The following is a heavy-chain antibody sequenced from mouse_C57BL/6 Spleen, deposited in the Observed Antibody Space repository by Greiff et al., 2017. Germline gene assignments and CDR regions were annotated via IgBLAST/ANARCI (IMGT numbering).Heavy chain of an antibody. J-gene: IGHJ4*01. CDR3: ARPSAGTGGYYAMDY. V-gene: IGHV1-64*01. CDR2: IHPNSGST. D-gene: IGHD4-1*01. Sequence: VQLLQPGAELVKPGASVKLSCKASGYTFTSYWMHWVKQRPGQGLEWIGMIHPNSGSTNYNEKFKSKATLTVDKSSSTAYMQLSSLTSEDSAVYYCARPSAGTGGYYAMDYWGQGTSVTVSS. CDR1: GYTFTSYW.